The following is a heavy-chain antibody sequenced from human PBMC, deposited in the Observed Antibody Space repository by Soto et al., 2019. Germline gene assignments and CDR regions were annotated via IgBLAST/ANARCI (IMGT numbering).Heavy chain of an antibody. CDR3: ANYNPYYDFWSGPSIDY. V-gene: IGHV3-23*01. Sequence: GGSLRLSCAASGFTFSSYAMSWVRQAPGKGLEWVSAISGSGGSTYYADSVKGRFTISRDNSKNTLYLQMNSLRAEDTAVYYCANYNPYYDFWSGPSIDYWGQGTLVTVSS. J-gene: IGHJ4*02. CDR2: ISGSGGST. D-gene: IGHD3-3*01. CDR1: GFTFSSYA.